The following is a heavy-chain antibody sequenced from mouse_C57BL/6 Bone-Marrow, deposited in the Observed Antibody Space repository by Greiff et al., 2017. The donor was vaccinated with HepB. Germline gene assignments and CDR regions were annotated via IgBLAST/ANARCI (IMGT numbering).Heavy chain of an antibody. CDR3: AREGYGYDGYYAMDY. CDR1: GYTFTSYW. V-gene: IGHV1-53*01. Sequence: VQLKQPGTELVKPGASVKLSCKASGYTFTSYWMHWVKQRPGQGLEWIGNINPSNGGTNYNEKFKSKATLTVDKSSSTAYMQLSSLTSEDSAVYYCAREGYGYDGYYAMDYWGQGTSVTVSS. D-gene: IGHD2-2*01. J-gene: IGHJ4*01. CDR2: INPSNGGT.